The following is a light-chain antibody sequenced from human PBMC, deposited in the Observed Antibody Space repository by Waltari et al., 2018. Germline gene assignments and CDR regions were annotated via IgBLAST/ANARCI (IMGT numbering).Light chain of an antibody. CDR1: QNIHSN. CDR2: GAS. Sequence: IVMTQSPATLSVSPGERATLSCRASQNIHSNLAWYQQTPGQAPRLLIYGASIRVVGIPARFSGSGSATAFSLTINSLQSEDLALYYCQEYNNWPPYSFGQGTKLEI. CDR3: QEYNNWPPYS. V-gene: IGKV3-15*01. J-gene: IGKJ2*03.